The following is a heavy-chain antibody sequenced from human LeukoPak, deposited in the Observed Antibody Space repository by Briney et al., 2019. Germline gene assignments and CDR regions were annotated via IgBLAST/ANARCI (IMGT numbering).Heavy chain of an antibody. J-gene: IGHJ4*02. CDR3: ARSSYSSSWYVDY. CDR2: ISSSSSYI. V-gene: IGHV3-21*01. D-gene: IGHD6-13*01. CDR1: GFTFSSYS. Sequence: PGGSLRLSCAASGFTFSSYSMNWVRQAPRKGLEWVSSISSSSSYIYYADSVKGRFTISRDNAKNSLYLQMNSLRAEDTAVYYCARSSYSSSWYVDYWGQGTLVTVSS.